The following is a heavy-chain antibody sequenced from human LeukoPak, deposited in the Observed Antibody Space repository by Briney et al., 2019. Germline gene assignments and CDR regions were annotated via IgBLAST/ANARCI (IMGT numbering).Heavy chain of an antibody. D-gene: IGHD3-22*01. J-gene: IGHJ4*02. CDR3: AGAEYDSSLGFAY. CDR1: RFTFSSHA. CDR2: ISDSGRTI. V-gene: IGHV3-23*01. Sequence: GGSLRLSCAASRFTFSSHAMSWVRQAPGKGLEWVSSISDSGRTIYYADSVKGRLTISRDNSKNTVSLQMNSLRAEDSAVYYCAGAEYDSSLGFAYWGQGTLVTVSS.